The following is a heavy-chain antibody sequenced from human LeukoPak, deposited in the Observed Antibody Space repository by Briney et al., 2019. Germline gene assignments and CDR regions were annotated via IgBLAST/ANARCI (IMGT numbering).Heavy chain of an antibody. CDR3: AREMATIVKDYYYYGMDV. CDR2: INPSGGST. J-gene: IGHJ6*02. V-gene: IGHV1-46*01. CDR1: GYTFTSYY. Sequence: ASVKVPCKASGYTFTSYYMHWVRQAPGQGLEWMGIINPSGGSTSYAQKFQGRVTMTRDTATSTVYMELSSLRSEDTAVYYCAREMATIVKDYYYYGMDVWGQGTTVTVSS. D-gene: IGHD5-24*01.